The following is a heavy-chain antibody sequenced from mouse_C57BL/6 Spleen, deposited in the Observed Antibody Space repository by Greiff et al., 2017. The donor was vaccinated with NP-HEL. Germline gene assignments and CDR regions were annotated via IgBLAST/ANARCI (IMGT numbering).Heavy chain of an antibody. Sequence: HPGAELVMPGASVKLSCKASGYTFTSYWMHWVKQRPGQGLEWIGELDPSDSYTNYNQKLKGKSTLTVDKSSSTAYMQRSSLTSEDAAVYYCARREDDYRYFDVWGTGTTVTVSS. V-gene: IGHV1-69*01. D-gene: IGHD2-3*01. J-gene: IGHJ1*03. CDR3: ARREDDYRYFDV. CDR2: LDPSDSYT. CDR1: GYTFTSYW.